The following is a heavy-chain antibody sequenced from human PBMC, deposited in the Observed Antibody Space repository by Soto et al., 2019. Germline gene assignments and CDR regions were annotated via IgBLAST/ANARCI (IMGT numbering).Heavy chain of an antibody. D-gene: IGHD2-15*01. CDR1: GGTFSNYA. J-gene: IGHJ4*02. Sequence: QVQLVQSGAEVKKPGSSVKVSCKASGGTFSNYAISWVRQAPGQGLEWMGGIIPIFGTANYAQKFQGRVKITADESTSTDYMEPSSLRSEDTAVYYCARPLTPYCSGGRCYSGLDYWGQGTLVTVSS. CDR2: IIPIFGTA. CDR3: ARPLTPYCSGGRCYSGLDY. V-gene: IGHV1-69*12.